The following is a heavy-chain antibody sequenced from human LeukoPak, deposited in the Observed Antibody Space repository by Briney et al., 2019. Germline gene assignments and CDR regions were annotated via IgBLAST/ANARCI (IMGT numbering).Heavy chain of an antibody. Sequence: GESLKISCKGSGYSFTNYWIGWVRQMPGKGLEWMGVIYTGDSDSRYSPSFQGQVTISVDKSISSAYLQWSSLKASDTAMYYCARRDVNAMDVWGQGTTVIVSS. J-gene: IGHJ6*02. CDR3: ARRDVNAMDV. D-gene: IGHD2/OR15-2a*01. V-gene: IGHV5-51*01. CDR2: IYTGDSDS. CDR1: GYSFTNYW.